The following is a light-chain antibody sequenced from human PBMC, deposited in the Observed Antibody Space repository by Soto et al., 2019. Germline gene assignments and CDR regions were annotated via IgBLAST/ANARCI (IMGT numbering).Light chain of an antibody. CDR2: ADS. CDR1: NIGSKS. J-gene: IGLJ1*01. CDR3: QVWDTGSDQYV. V-gene: IGLV3-21*02. Sequence: SYELTQPPSVSVAPGQTAKITCGGANIGSKSVHWYQQKPGQAPVLVVYADSDRPSGIPERVSGSNSGNTATLTISRVEAGDEAEYYCQVWDTGSDQYVFGTGTKVTVL.